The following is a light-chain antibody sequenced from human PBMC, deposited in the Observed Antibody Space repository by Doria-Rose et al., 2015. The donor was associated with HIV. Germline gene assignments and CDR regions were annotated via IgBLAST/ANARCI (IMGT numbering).Light chain of an antibody. J-gene: IGKJ5*01. CDR3: QQYDTRISTT. V-gene: IGKV1-33*01. Sequence: QKSTSAPELLIYDASTLKDGVPSRFSGGGSGTHFTLTIDDLQPEDIATYYCQQYDTRISTTFGPGTR. CDR2: DAS.